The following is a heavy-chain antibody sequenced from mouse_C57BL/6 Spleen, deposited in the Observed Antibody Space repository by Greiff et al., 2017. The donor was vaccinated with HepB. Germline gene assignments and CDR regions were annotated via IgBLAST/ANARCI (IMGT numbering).Heavy chain of an antibody. CDR2: INPNNGGT. D-gene: IGHD2-3*01. CDR3: ARGDGYTYAMDY. V-gene: IGHV1-26*01. CDR1: GYTFTDYY. J-gene: IGHJ4*01. Sequence: EVKLQQSGPELVKPGASVKISCKASGYTFTDYYMNWVKQSHGKSLEWIGDINPNNGGTSYNQKFKGKATLTVDKSSSTAYMELRSLTSEDSAVYYCARGDGYTYAMDYWGQGTSVTVSS.